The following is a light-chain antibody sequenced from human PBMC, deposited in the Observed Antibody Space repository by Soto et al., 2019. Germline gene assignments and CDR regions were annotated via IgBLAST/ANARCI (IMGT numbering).Light chain of an antibody. CDR2: AAS. CDR3: QQSYSTPLLT. CDR1: QSISSY. J-gene: IGKJ4*01. V-gene: IGKV1-39*01. Sequence: IQMTQSPSSLSSSVGDIVTITCRSSQSISSYLNWYQQKPGKAPKLLIYAASSLQSGVPSRFSGSGSGTDFTLTISSLQPEDFATYYCQQSYSTPLLTFGGGTKVDI.